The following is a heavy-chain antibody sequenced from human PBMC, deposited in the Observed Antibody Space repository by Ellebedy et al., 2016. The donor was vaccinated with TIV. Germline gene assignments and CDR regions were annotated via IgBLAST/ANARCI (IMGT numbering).Heavy chain of an antibody. CDR1: GFTFSSYA. D-gene: IGHD1-26*01. V-gene: IGHV3-30*04. CDR2: ISYDGSNK. Sequence: GESLKISCAASGFTFSSYAVHWVRQAPGKGLEWVAVISYDGSNKYYADSVKGRFTISRDNSKNTLYLQMNSLRAEDTAVYYCARVGATDYWGQGTLVTVSS. J-gene: IGHJ4*02. CDR3: ARVGATDY.